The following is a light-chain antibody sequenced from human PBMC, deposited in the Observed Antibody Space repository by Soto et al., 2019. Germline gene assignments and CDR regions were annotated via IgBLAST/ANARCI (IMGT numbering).Light chain of an antibody. CDR1: SGSIASTY. CDR3: QSYDSSDHVV. V-gene: IGLV6-57*04. J-gene: IGLJ2*01. CDR2: EDD. Sequence: NFMLTQPHSVSESPGKTVTISCTRSSGSIASTYVQWYQQRPGSAPTTVIYEDDQRPSGVPARFSGSIDSSSNSASLTISGLKTEDEADYYCQSYDSSDHVVFGGGTKVTVL.